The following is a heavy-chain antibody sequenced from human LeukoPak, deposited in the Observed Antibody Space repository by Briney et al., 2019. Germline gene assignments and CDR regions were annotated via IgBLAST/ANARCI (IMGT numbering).Heavy chain of an antibody. J-gene: IGHJ4*02. CDR2: IYYSGST. D-gene: IGHD6-19*01. Sequence: PSETLSLTCTVSGGSISSYYWSWIRQPPGKGLEWIGYIYYSGSTNYNPSLKSRVTISVDASKNQFSLKLSSVTAADTAVYYCARGGIAVASQDYWGQGTLVTVPS. V-gene: IGHV4-59*01. CDR3: ARGGIAVASQDY. CDR1: GGSISSYY.